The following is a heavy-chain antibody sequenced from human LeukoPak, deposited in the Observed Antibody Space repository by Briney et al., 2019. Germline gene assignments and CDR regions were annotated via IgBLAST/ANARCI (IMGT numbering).Heavy chain of an antibody. CDR1: GFTFSSYS. J-gene: IGHJ4*02. Sequence: PGGSLRLSCAASGFTFSSYSMNWVRQAPGKGLEWVSSISSSSSYICYADSVKGRFTISRDNAKNSLYLQMNSLRAEDTAVYYCARDLRRCSSTSCRDYWGQGTLVTVSS. V-gene: IGHV3-21*01. D-gene: IGHD2-2*01. CDR2: ISSSSSYI. CDR3: ARDLRRCSSTSCRDY.